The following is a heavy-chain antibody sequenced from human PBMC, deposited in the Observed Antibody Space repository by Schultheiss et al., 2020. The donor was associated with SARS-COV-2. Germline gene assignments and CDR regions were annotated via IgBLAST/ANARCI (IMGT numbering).Heavy chain of an antibody. D-gene: IGHD6-6*01. CDR3: ASRYSSSSPFDY. J-gene: IGHJ4*02. CDR2: INHSGST. CDR1: GGSFSGYY. V-gene: IGHV4-34*01. Sequence: SQTLSLTCAVYGGSFSGYYWSWIRQPPGKGLEWIGEINHSGSTNYNPSLKSRVTISVDTSKNQFSLKLSSVTAADTAVYYCASRYSSSSPFDYWGQGTLVIVSS.